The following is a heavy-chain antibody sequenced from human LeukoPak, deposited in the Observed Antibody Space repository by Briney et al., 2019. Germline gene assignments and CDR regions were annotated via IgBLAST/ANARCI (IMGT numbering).Heavy chain of an antibody. D-gene: IGHD3-22*01. Sequence: VRDGRGKRQKRVAVISYDGRNKYYAESVKGRFTISRDNSKNTLYLQMNSLRAEDMSVYYCAGVLNYYSSSGYYCSYWGQGTLVSVSA. CDR3: AGVLNYYSSSGYYCSY. V-gene: IGHV3-30*16. CDR2: ISYDGRNK. J-gene: IGHJ4*02.